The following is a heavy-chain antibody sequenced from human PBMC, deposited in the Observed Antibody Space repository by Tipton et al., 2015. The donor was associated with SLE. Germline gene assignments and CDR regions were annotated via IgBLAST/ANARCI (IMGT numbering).Heavy chain of an antibody. CDR2: FHSSGIL. CDR1: GGSINSFY. Sequence: TLSLTRTVSGGSINSFYWTWVRQPAGKGLEWIGHFHSSGILNYNPSLKSRVTMSGDTSKNQLSLKLTSVTAADTAVYYCARGSVVADDFWGQGTLVTVSS. J-gene: IGHJ4*02. CDR3: ARGSVVADDF. V-gene: IGHV4-4*07. D-gene: IGHD2-15*01.